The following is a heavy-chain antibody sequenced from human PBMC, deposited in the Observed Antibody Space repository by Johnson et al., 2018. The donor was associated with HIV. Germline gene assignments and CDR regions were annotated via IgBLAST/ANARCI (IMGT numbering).Heavy chain of an antibody. CDR2: ISYGGNKQ. Sequence: QLVVSGGGVVQPGRSLRLSCAASGFTFSSYAMHWVRQPPGKGLEWVAVISYGGNKQYYVDSVEGRFTISRDNSKDTLYLQMNNLTTEDTAVYSCARDFGLGELSYETVDAFDFWGPGTLVTVSS. CDR1: GFTFSSYA. CDR3: ARDFGLGELSYETVDAFDF. D-gene: IGHD3-16*02. J-gene: IGHJ3*01. V-gene: IGHV3-30-3*01.